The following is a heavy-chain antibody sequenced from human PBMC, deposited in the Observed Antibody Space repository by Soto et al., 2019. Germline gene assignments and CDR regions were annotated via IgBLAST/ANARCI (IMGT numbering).Heavy chain of an antibody. CDR1: GFTVSSNY. J-gene: IGHJ4*02. CDR3: ARAGYYYDSSGYYYDY. D-gene: IGHD3-22*01. CDR2: IYSGGST. Sequence: EVQLVESGGGLIQPGGSLRLSCAASGFTVSSNYMSWVRQAPGKGLEWVSVIYSGGSTYYADSVKGRFTISRDNSKNTLYLKMNSLRAEDTAVYYCARAGYYYDSSGYYYDYWGQGTLVTVSS. V-gene: IGHV3-53*01.